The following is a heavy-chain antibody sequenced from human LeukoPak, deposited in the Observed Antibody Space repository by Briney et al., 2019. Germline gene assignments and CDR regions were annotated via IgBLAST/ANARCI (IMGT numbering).Heavy chain of an antibody. CDR3: ARKGPEHLPTYFDH. CDR2: IYYSGST. J-gene: IGHJ4*02. V-gene: IGHV4-39*02. CDR1: GGSISSISYY. Sequence: SETLSLTCTVSGGSISSISYYWAWIRRSPGMGLEWIGSIYYSGSTYYNPSLSGRVAISLDKSRNHFTLMVTAVTAADTAFYYCARKGPEHLPTYFDHWGRGILVTVSS. D-gene: IGHD2-21*01.